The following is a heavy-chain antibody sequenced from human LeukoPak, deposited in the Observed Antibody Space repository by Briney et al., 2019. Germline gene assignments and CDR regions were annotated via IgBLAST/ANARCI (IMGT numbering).Heavy chain of an antibody. CDR1: GFTFNNYW. CDR3: ARDRWELLSNSYHYCGLDV. V-gene: IGHV3-7*01. D-gene: IGHD2-15*01. Sequence: GGSLRLSCAASGFTFNNYWMTWFRQAPGKGLEWVANIKQDGSEKYYVDSVKGRFTISRDNAKNSLYLQMNSLRAEDTAVYYCARDRWELLSNSYHYCGLDVWGQGTTVTVSS. J-gene: IGHJ6*02. CDR2: IKQDGSEK.